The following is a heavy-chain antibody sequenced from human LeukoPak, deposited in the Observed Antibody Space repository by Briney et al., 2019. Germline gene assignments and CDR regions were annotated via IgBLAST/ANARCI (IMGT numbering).Heavy chain of an antibody. D-gene: IGHD2-8*01. J-gene: IGHJ4*02. CDR2: ISSNGGST. Sequence: GGSLRLSCAASGFTFSSYAMYWVRQAPGKGLEYVSAISSNGGSTYYANSVKGRFTISRDNSKNTLYLQMGSLRAEDMALYYCARAFCPNGVCYLDYWGQGTLVTVSS. CDR3: ARAFCPNGVCYLDY. V-gene: IGHV3-64*01. CDR1: GFTFSSYA.